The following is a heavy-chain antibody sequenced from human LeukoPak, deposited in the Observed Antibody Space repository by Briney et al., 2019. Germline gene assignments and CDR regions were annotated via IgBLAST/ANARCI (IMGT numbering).Heavy chain of an antibody. CDR1: GFTFSSYG. CDR2: IWYDGSNK. J-gene: IGHJ3*02. CDR3: AKYGSSWRAFDI. Sequence: GGSLRLSCAASGFTFSSYGMHWVRQAPGKGLEWVAVIWYDGSNKYYADSVKGRFTISRDNSKNTLYLQMNSLRAEDTAVYYCAKYGSSWRAFDIWGQGTMVTVSS. D-gene: IGHD2-2*01. V-gene: IGHV3-33*06.